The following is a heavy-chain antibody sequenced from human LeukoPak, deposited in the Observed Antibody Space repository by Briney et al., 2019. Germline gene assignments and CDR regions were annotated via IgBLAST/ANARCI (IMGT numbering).Heavy chain of an antibody. J-gene: IGHJ4*02. CDR1: GFTFSTYA. Sequence: GGSLRLSCAASGFTFSTYAMSWVRQAPGKGLEWVAVISYDGSNKYYADSVKGRFTISRDNSKNTLYLQMNSLRAEDTAVYYCAKDRVYSGYELDYWGQGTLVTVSS. CDR3: AKDRVYSGYELDY. CDR2: ISYDGSNK. D-gene: IGHD5-12*01. V-gene: IGHV3-30*18.